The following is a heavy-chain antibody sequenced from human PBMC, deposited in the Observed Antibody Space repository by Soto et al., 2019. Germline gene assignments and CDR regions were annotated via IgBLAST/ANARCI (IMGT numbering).Heavy chain of an antibody. D-gene: IGHD1-7*01. CDR2: IYYSGST. CDR3: ARDRTGTTLDYYYYYMDV. Sequence: SETLSLTCTVSGGSISSYYWSWIRQPPGKGLEWIGYIYYSGSTNYNPSLKSRVTISVDTSKNQFSLKLSSVTAADTAVYYCARDRTGTTLDYYYYYMDVWGKGTTVTVSS. J-gene: IGHJ6*03. CDR1: GGSISSYY. V-gene: IGHV4-59*01.